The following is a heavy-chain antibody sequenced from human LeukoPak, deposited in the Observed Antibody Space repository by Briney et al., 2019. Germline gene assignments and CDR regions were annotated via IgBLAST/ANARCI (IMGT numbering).Heavy chain of an antibody. CDR3: VRESGYCCGGRCYFIY. CDR1: GYTFTGSN. V-gene: IGHV1-2*02. CDR2: ITPNSGGT. D-gene: IGHD2-15*01. Sequence: VAAVTVSLKCSGYTFTGSNLHRVRQPPAQGLGWVGWITPNSGGTSSAQKLQGRVTMTRHTSVSKADMELRKQRSDDTALYYCVRESGYCCGGRCYFIYRGQGTRVTVSS. J-gene: IGHJ4*02.